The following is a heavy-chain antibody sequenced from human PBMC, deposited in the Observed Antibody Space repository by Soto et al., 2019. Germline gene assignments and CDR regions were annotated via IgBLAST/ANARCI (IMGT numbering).Heavy chain of an antibody. Sequence: EVQLVESGGGLVQPGGSLRLSCAASGFTVSSNYMSWVRQAPGKGLEWVSVIYSGGSTYYADSVKGRFTISRHNSKNTLYLQMNSLRAEDTAVYYCARGQPDTIAAAGIAFDYWGQGTLVTVSS. CDR1: GFTVSSNY. D-gene: IGHD6-13*01. CDR3: ARGQPDTIAAAGIAFDY. V-gene: IGHV3-53*04. CDR2: IYSGGST. J-gene: IGHJ4*02.